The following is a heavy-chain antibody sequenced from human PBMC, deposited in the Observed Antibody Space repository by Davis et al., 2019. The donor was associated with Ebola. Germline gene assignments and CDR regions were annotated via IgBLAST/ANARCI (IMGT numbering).Heavy chain of an antibody. V-gene: IGHV1-69*13. CDR3: ARGGGYSGYD. Sequence: SVKVSCKASGYTFTSYYMHWVRQAPGQGLEWMGGIIPIFGTANYAQKFQGRVTITADESTSTAYMELSSLRSEDTAVYYCARGGGYSGYDWGQGTLVTVSS. CDR1: GYTFTSYY. D-gene: IGHD5-12*01. J-gene: IGHJ4*02. CDR2: IIPIFGTA.